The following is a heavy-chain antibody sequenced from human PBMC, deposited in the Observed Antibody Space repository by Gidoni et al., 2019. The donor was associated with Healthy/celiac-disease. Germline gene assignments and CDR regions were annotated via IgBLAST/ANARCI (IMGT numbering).Heavy chain of an antibody. J-gene: IGHJ3*02. CDR2: ISAYNGNT. CDR3: AGTYYYDSSASTGAFDI. D-gene: IGHD3-22*01. Sequence: QVQLVQSVAEVTKPGASVKVSFKASGYTFTSYGISWVRQAPGQGLEWMGWISAYNGNTNYAQKLQGRVTMTTDTSTSTDYMELRSLRSDDTAVYYCAGTYYYDSSASTGAFDIWGQGTMVTVSS. V-gene: IGHV1-18*01. CDR1: GYTFTSYG.